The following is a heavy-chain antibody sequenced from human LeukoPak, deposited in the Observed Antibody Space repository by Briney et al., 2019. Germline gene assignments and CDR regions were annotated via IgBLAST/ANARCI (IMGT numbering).Heavy chain of an antibody. CDR2: INPSGGST. V-gene: IGHV1-46*01. Sequence: GASVKVSCKASGYTFTSYYMHWVRQAPGQGLEWMGIINPSGGSTSYAQKFQGRVTMTRDTSTSTVYMELSSLRSEDTAVYYYARGRKSFIAAAATDWFDPWGQGTLVTVSS. CDR1: GYTFTSYY. J-gene: IGHJ5*02. D-gene: IGHD6-13*01. CDR3: ARGRKSFIAAAATDWFDP.